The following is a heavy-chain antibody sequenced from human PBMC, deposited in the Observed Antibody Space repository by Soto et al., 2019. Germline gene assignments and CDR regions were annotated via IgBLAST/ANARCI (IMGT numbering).Heavy chain of an antibody. D-gene: IGHD3-3*01. CDR1: GFTFSSYS. J-gene: IGHJ6*02. Sequence: PGGSLRLSCAASGFTFSSYSMNWVRQAPGKGLEWVSSISSSSSYIYYADSVKGRFTISRDNAKNSLYLQMNSLRAEDTAVYYCARAAFGVVQNPHYYYGMDAWGQGTTVTVYS. V-gene: IGHV3-21*01. CDR2: ISSSSSYI. CDR3: ARAAFGVVQNPHYYYGMDA.